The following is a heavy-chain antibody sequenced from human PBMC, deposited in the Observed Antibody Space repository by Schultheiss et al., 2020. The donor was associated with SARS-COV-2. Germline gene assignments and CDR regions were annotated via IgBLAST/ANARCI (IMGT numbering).Heavy chain of an antibody. CDR1: GGSISSYY. J-gene: IGHJ6*02. CDR3: ARGSSSWSDYYYYGMDV. Sequence: SQTLSLTCTVSGGSISSYYWSWIRQPPGKGLEWIGYIYYSGSTYYNPSLKSRVTISVDTSKNQFSLKLSSVTAADTAVYYCARGSSSWSDYYYYGMDVWGQGTTVTVSS. D-gene: IGHD6-13*01. CDR2: IYYSGST. V-gene: IGHV4-59*08.